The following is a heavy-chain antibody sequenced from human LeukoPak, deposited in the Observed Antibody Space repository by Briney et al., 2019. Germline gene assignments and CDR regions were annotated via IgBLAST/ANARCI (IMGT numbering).Heavy chain of an antibody. CDR1: GGSISSGDYY. V-gene: IGHV4-39*07. Sequence: SETLSLTCTVSGGSISSGDYYWSWIRQPPGKGLEWIGEINHSGSTNYNPSLKSRVSISVDTSKNQFSLKLSSVTAADTAVYYCARMGDGYSRDYWGQGTLVTVSS. J-gene: IGHJ4*02. CDR3: ARMGDGYSRDY. CDR2: INHSGST. D-gene: IGHD5-24*01.